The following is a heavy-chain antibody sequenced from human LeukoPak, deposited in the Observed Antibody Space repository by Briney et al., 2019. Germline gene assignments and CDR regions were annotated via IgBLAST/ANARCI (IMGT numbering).Heavy chain of an antibody. CDR3: VKGAAAPDY. J-gene: IGHJ4*02. CDR1: GGSISSYY. V-gene: IGHV4-59*01. Sequence: SETLSLTCSVSGGSISSYYWSWIRQPPGKGLEWIGYSHYSGSTNYNPSLKSRVTISLDTSKNQFSLKLSSVTAADTAVYYCVKGAAAPDYWGQGTLVTVSS. D-gene: IGHD6-13*01. CDR2: SHYSGST.